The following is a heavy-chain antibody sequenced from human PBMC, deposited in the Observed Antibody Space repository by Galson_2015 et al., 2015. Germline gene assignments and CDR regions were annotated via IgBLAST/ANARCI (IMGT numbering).Heavy chain of an antibody. J-gene: IGHJ5*02. Sequence: ETLSLTCAVSGYSISSGYYWGWIRRPPGKGLEWIGSIYHSGSIYYNPSLKSRVTISIDTSKNQFSLKLSSVTAADTAVYYCALQGYLYGSMNWFDPWGQGTLVIVSS. CDR3: ALQGYLYGSMNWFDP. CDR2: IYHSGSI. CDR1: GYSISSGYY. V-gene: IGHV4-38-2*01. D-gene: IGHD3-10*01.